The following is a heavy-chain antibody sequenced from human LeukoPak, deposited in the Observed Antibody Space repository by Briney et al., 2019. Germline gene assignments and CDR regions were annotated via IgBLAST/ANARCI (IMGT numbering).Heavy chain of an antibody. CDR1: GGSISTSTYY. V-gene: IGHV4-39*02. CDR2: IYYSGST. J-gene: IGHJ4*02. D-gene: IGHD3-22*01. CDR3: ARDRYYYDSSGYWGLDYFDY. Sequence: SETLSLTCTVSGGSISTSTYYWGWIRQPPGKGRDWFGNIYYSGSTYYNPSLRSRVTISVDTSKKQFSLKLSAVTDADTAVYYCARDRYYYDSSGYWGLDYFDYWGQGTLVTVSS.